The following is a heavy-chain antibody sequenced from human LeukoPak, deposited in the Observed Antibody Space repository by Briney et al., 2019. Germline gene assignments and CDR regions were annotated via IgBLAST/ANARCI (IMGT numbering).Heavy chain of an antibody. Sequence: IPSETLSLTCAVYGGSFSGYYWSWIRQPPGKGLEWIGEINHSGSTNYNPSLKSRVTISVDTSKNQFSLKLSSVTAADTAVYYCARRPTYYYGSGSSFDPWGQGTLVTVSS. CDR2: INHSGST. CDR1: GGSFSGYY. D-gene: IGHD3-10*01. J-gene: IGHJ5*02. V-gene: IGHV4-34*01. CDR3: ARRPTYYYGSGSSFDP.